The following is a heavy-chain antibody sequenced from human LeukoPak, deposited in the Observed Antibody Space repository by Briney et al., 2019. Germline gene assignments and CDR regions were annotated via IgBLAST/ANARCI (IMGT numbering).Heavy chain of an antibody. CDR3: ARGLDLPVGPLDY. J-gene: IGHJ4*02. Sequence: SQTLSLTCTVSGGSISSGGYYWSWIRQHPGKGLEWIVYIYYSGSTYYNPSLKSRVTISVDTSKNQFSLKLSSVTAADTAVYYCARGLDLPVGPLDYWGQGTLVTVSS. CDR1: GGSISSGGYY. D-gene: IGHD4-23*01. V-gene: IGHV4-31*03. CDR2: IYYSGST.